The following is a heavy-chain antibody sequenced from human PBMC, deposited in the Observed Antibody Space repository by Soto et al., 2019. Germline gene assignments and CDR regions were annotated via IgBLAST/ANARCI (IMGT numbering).Heavy chain of an antibody. D-gene: IGHD3-3*01. J-gene: IGHJ4*02. CDR3: ARRDCGSGTNCEFGAPAFAY. V-gene: IGHV3-23*01. CDR1: GFTFSNYD. Sequence: EVQLLESGGGLVQPGGSLRLSCAAAGFTFSNYDMTRVRQAPGKGLEWFSSVSSSGSSTYYADSVKGRFTISRDNPKNPLYLHMSSLSAADTAVYFCARRDCGSGTNCEFGAPAFAYWGQGNLVTVTS. CDR2: VSSSGSST.